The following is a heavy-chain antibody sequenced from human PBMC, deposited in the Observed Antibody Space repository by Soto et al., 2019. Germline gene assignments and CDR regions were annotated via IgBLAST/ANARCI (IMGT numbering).Heavy chain of an antibody. V-gene: IGHV1-69*12. CDR3: ASGIQLWLRRINNGYSG. J-gene: IGHJ4*02. CDR1: GGTFSTYA. D-gene: IGHD5-18*01. Sequence: QVQLVQSGAEVKKPESSVKVSCKAPGGTFSTYAISWVRQAPGQGLEWMGGIIPMFGTANYAQRFQDRVKITADESTTTVYMERSSLRSEDTAVYFCASGIQLWLRRINNGYSGWGQGTLVTVSS. CDR2: IIPMFGTA.